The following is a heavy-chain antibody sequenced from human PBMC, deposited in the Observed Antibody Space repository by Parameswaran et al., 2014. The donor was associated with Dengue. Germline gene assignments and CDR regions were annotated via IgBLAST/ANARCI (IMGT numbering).Heavy chain of an antibody. CDR2: IFTGGTT. V-gene: IGHV4-59*01. CDR1: AISSA. CDR3: AREGGYSRGYGMDV. J-gene: IGHJ6*02. D-gene: IGHD6-13*01. Sequence: AISSARWIRQPPGKGLEWIGYIFTGGTTNYDPSFKSRVTISLDTSKNQFSLKLRSVTAADTAVYYCAREGGYSRGYGMDVWGQGTTVTVSS.